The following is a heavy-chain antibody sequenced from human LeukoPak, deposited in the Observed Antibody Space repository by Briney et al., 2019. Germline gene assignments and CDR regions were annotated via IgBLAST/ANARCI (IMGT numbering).Heavy chain of an antibody. J-gene: IGHJ4*02. CDR3: ARGYRAAGTGERQDY. CDR2: INHSGST. V-gene: IGHV4-34*01. CDR1: GGSFSGYY. Sequence: PSETLSLTCAVYGGSFSGYYWSWIRQPPGKGLEWIGEINHSGSTNYNPSLRSRVTISVDTSKNQFSLKLSSVTAADTAVYYCARGYRAAGTGERQDYWGQGTLVTVSS. D-gene: IGHD6-13*01.